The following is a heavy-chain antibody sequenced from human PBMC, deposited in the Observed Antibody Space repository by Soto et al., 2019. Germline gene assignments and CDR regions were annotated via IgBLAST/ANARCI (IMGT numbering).Heavy chain of an antibody. J-gene: IGHJ6*02. Sequence: ASVKVSCKASGYSFSSYAMHWVRQAPGQRLEWMGWINPGDGNTKYSQNFQGRVTITRDTSASTAYMELSSLRSEDTAVYYCARDYDFWSGYAYGMDVWG. D-gene: IGHD3-3*01. CDR1: GYSFSSYA. V-gene: IGHV1-3*01. CDR2: INPGDGNT. CDR3: ARDYDFWSGYAYGMDV.